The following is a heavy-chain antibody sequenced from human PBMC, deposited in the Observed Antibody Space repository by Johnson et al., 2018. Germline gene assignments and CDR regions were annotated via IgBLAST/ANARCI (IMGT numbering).Heavy chain of an antibody. CDR3: AADRGYYYDSSGYYPDAFDI. Sequence: QLVESGPEVKKPGTSXKVSCKASGFTFTSSAVQWVRQARGQRLEWIGWIVVGSGNTNYAQKFQERVTITRDMSTSTAYMELSSLRSEETAGYYCAADRGYYYDSSGYYPDAFDIWVQVTMVTVSS. D-gene: IGHD3-22*01. CDR1: GFTFTSSA. V-gene: IGHV1-58*01. CDR2: IVVGSGNT. J-gene: IGHJ3*02.